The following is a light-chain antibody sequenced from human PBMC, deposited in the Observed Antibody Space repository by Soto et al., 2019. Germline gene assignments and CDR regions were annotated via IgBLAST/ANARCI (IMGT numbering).Light chain of an antibody. CDR3: QQYNNWPPIT. J-gene: IGKJ5*01. CDR2: GAS. CDR1: QSVRSN. V-gene: IGKV3-15*01. Sequence: EVVMTHSPAKLSVSAGDRFRLSCSASQSVRSNLAWYQQKPGQSPRLLIYGASTRATGIPARFSGSGSGTEFTLTISSLHSEDFAVYYCQQYNNWPPITFGQGTRLGI.